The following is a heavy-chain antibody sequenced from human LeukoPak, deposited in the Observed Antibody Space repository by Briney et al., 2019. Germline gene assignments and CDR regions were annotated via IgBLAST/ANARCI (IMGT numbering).Heavy chain of an antibody. V-gene: IGHV3-21*01. CDR2: ISSSSSYI. J-gene: IGHJ4*02. CDR3: ARDWADGGYTPIDY. CDR1: GFTFSSYS. Sequence: PGGSLRLSCAASGFTFSSYSMNWVRQAPGKGLEWVSSISSSSSYIYYADSVKGRFTISRDNAKNSLYLQMNSLRAEDTAVYYCARDWADGGYTPIDYWGQGTLVTVSS. D-gene: IGHD5-12*01.